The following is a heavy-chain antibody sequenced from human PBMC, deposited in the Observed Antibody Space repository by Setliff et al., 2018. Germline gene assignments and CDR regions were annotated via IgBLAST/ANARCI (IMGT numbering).Heavy chain of an antibody. CDR2: INHSGST. V-gene: IGHV4-39*07. D-gene: IGHD3-22*01. CDR3: ARRGDINGYYYHEDAFDI. J-gene: IGHJ3*02. CDR1: GGSISSGGYY. Sequence: PSETLSLTCTVSGGSISSGGYYWNWMRQPPGKGLEWIGGINHSGSTNYNPSLKSQVTTSVDTSKNQFSLNLTSVTAADTAVYYCARRGDINGYYYHEDAFDIWGQGTMVTVS.